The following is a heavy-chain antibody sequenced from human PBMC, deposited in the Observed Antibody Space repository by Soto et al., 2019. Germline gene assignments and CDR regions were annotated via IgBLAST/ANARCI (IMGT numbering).Heavy chain of an antibody. CDR3: ARALYYYDSSGQNNWFDP. J-gene: IGHJ5*02. Sequence: GASVKVSCKASGGTFSSYAISWVRQAPGQGLEWMGGITPIFGTANYAQKFQGRVTITADESTSTAYMELSSLRSEDTAVYYCARALYYYDSSGQNNWFDPWGQGTPVTVSS. V-gene: IGHV1-69*13. D-gene: IGHD3-22*01. CDR1: GGTFSSYA. CDR2: ITPIFGTA.